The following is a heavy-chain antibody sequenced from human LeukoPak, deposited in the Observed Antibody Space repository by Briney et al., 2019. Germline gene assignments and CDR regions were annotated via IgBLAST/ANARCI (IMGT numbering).Heavy chain of an antibody. J-gene: IGHJ4*02. CDR2: INHSGST. Sequence: SETLSLTCAVYGGSFSGYYWSWIRQPPGKGLEWIGEINHSGSTNYNPSLKSRVTISVDTSKNQFSLKLSSVTAADTAVYYCARVERYYYDSSGYPDECYDYWGQGTLVTVSS. CDR1: GGSFSGYY. V-gene: IGHV4-34*01. D-gene: IGHD3-22*01. CDR3: ARVERYYYDSSGYPDECYDY.